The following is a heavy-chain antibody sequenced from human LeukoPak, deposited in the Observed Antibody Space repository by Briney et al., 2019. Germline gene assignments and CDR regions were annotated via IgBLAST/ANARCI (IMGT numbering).Heavy chain of an antibody. CDR2: IYTSGST. Sequence: PSETLSLTCTVSGGSISSGSYYWSWIRQPAGRGLEWIGRIYTSGSTNYNPSLKSRVTISVDTSKNQFSQKLSSVTAADTAVYYCARGGLVVPAAIYYYYYGMDVWGQGTTVTVSS. CDR3: ARGGLVVPAAIYYYYYGMDV. V-gene: IGHV4-61*02. J-gene: IGHJ6*02. D-gene: IGHD2-2*01. CDR1: GGSISSGSYY.